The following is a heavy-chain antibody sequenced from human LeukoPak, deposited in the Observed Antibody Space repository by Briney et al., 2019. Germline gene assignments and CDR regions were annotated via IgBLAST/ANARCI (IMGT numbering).Heavy chain of an antibody. CDR1: GFTFANYW. V-gene: IGHV5-51*01. CDR3: ARRGDYGDYFDY. Sequence: GESLKISCEGSGFTFANYWIAWVRQMPGKGLEWVGIIYPDDSDTRYSPSFQGQVTISADKSISTAYLQWSSLKASDTAMYYCARRGDYGDYFDYWGQGTLVTVSS. J-gene: IGHJ4*02. CDR2: IYPDDSDT. D-gene: IGHD4-17*01.